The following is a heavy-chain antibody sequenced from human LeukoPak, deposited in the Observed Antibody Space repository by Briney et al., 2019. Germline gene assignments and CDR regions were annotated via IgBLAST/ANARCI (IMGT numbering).Heavy chain of an antibody. CDR1: GFTFSNAW. Sequence: GGSLRLSCAASGFTFSNAWMSWVRQAPGKGLEWVGRIKSKTDGGTTDYAAPVKGRLTISRDDSKNTLYLQMNSLKTEDTAVYYCTTHYGSGSVDAFDIWGQGTMVTVSS. V-gene: IGHV3-15*01. J-gene: IGHJ3*02. CDR2: IKSKTDGGTT. D-gene: IGHD3-10*01. CDR3: TTHYGSGSVDAFDI.